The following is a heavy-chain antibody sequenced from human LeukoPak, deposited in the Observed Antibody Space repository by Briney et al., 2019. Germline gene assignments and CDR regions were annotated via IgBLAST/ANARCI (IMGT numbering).Heavy chain of an antibody. D-gene: IGHD1-26*01. J-gene: IGHJ4*02. Sequence: GGSLRLSCAASGFTFSNAWMNWVRQAPGKGLEWVGRIKSKTDGGTADYAAPVKGRFTISRDDSKNTLYLQMNSLKTEDTAVYYCAKDREVGADEPIDYWGQGTLVTVSS. V-gene: IGHV3-15*07. CDR1: GFTFSNAW. CDR2: IKSKTDGGTA. CDR3: AKDREVGADEPIDY.